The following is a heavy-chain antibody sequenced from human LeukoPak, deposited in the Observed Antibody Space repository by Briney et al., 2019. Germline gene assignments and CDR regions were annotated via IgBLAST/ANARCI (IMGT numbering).Heavy chain of an antibody. CDR1: GGSISSGSYY. D-gene: IGHD5-18*01. J-gene: IGHJ2*01. CDR3: ASSGTAMVPETYWYFDL. Sequence: SETLSLTCTVSGGSISSGSYYWSWIRQPAGKGLEWIGRIYTSGSTNYNPSLKSRVTISVDTSKNQFSLKLSSVTAADTAVYYCASSGTAMVPETYWYFDLWGRGTLVTVSS. V-gene: IGHV4-61*02. CDR2: IYTSGST.